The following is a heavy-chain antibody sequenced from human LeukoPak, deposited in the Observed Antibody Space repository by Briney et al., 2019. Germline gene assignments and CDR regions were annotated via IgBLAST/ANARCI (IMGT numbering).Heavy chain of an antibody. CDR1: GYTLTELS. V-gene: IGHV1-24*01. Sequence: AAVKVSCKVSGYTLTELSMHWVRQAPGKGREGMGGFDPEDGETIYARKFQGRVTMTEDTSTDTAYMELSSLRSEDTAVYYCATPYYYDSSGYYYAYFQHWGQGTLVTVSS. D-gene: IGHD3-22*01. CDR2: FDPEDGET. CDR3: ATPYYYDSSGYYYAYFQH. J-gene: IGHJ1*01.